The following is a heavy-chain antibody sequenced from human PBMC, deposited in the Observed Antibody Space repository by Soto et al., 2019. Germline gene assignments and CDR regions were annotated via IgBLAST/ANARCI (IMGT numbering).Heavy chain of an antibody. CDR3: AREYSSGWYNWFDP. CDR1: GASVSSNSAA. J-gene: IGHJ5*02. CDR2: TYYRSKWYN. V-gene: IGHV6-1*01. Sequence: SQPLSLTSAISGASVSSNSAACNCIGQSPSRGLEWLGRTYYRSKWYNDYAVSVKSRITINPDTSKNQFSLQLNSVTPEDTAVYYCAREYSSGWYNWFDPWGQGTLVTVSS. D-gene: IGHD6-19*01.